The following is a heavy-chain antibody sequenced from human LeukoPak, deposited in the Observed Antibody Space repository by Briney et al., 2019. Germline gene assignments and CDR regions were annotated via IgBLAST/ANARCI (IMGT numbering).Heavy chain of an antibody. CDR3: ARGEPSSGWYFPYNWFDP. CDR2: INHSGST. J-gene: IGHJ5*02. D-gene: IGHD6-19*01. CDR1: GGSFSGYY. Sequence: SETLSLTXAVYGGSFSGYYWSWIRQPPGKGLEWIGEINHSGSTNYNPSLKSRVTISVDTSKNQFSLKLSSVTAADTAVYYCARGEPSSGWYFPYNWFDPWGQGTLVTVSS. V-gene: IGHV4-34*01.